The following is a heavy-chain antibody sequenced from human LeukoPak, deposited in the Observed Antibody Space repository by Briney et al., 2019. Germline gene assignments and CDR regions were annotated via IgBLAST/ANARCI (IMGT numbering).Heavy chain of an antibody. CDR2: VKSDGSST. J-gene: IGHJ3*02. CDR3: ARDQGLGGAFDI. D-gene: IGHD3-16*01. V-gene: IGHV3-74*01. CDR1: GFTFSRYW. Sequence: GGSLRLSCVGSGFTFSRYWMHWVRQAPGKGLVWVSHVKSDGSSTSYYADSVKGRFTISRDNAKNTLYLQMNSLRAEDTAVYYCARDQGLGGAFDIWGQGTMVTVSS.